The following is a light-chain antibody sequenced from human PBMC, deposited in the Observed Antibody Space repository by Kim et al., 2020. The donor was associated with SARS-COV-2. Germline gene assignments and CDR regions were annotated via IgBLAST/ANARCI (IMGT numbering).Light chain of an antibody. CDR1: QPISTW. CDR3: QQSYCLPLT. J-gene: IGKJ3*01. V-gene: IGKV1-12*01. CDR2: ATS. Sequence: DIQMTQSPSSVSASVGDRVTITCRSSQPISTWLAWYQQKPGKAPQLLIYATSDLQSGVPSRFSGSGSGTEFTLTINSLQPEDVATYSCQQSYCLPLTFGPGTKVDIK.